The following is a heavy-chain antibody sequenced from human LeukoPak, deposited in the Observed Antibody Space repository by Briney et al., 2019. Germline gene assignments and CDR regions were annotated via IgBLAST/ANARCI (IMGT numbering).Heavy chain of an antibody. V-gene: IGHV3-23*01. CDR1: GFTFSSYA. J-gene: IGHJ4*02. CDR2: ISGSGGST. D-gene: IGHD6-19*01. CDR3: AKQDADIYSSGWYGKELFDY. Sequence: PGRSLRLSCAASGFTFSSYAMSWVRQAPGKGLEWVSAISGSGGSTYYADSVKGRFTISRDNSKNTLYLQMNSLRAEDTAVYYCAKQDADIYSSGWYGKELFDYWGQGTLVTVSS.